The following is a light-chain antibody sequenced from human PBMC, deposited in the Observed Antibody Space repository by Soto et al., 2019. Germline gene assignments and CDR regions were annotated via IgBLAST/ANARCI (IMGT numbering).Light chain of an antibody. J-gene: IGLJ1*01. CDR2: DVS. Sequence: QSVLTQAASVSGSPGQAITISCSGTSGDVGACNYVSWYQQHPGKAPKLMIYDVSNRPSGVSNRFSGSKSGNTASLTISELRAEDEADYYCNSYTSNNTYVFGTGTTVTVL. CDR1: SGDVGACNY. CDR3: NSYTSNNTYV. V-gene: IGLV2-14*03.